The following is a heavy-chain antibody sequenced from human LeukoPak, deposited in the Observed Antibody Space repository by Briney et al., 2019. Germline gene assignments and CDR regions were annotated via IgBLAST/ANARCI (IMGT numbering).Heavy chain of an antibody. J-gene: IGHJ1*01. CDR1: RFTFSSYA. D-gene: IGHD6-13*01. Sequence: GGSLRLSCAASRFTFSSYAMGWVRQAPGKGLEWVSAISGSGGSTYYADSVKGRFTISRDNSKNTLYLQMNSLRAEDTAVYYCARDGSYSSSWHRHWGQGILVTVSS. V-gene: IGHV3-23*01. CDR3: ARDGSYSSSWHRH. CDR2: ISGSGGST.